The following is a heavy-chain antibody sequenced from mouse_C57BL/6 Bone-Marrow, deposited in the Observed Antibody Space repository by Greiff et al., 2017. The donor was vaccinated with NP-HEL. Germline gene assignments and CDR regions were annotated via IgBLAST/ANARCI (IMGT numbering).Heavy chain of an antibody. Sequence: VQLQQSGTELVKPGASVKLSCKASCYTFTSYWMHWVKQRPGQGLEWIGNINPSNGGTNYNEKFKSKATLTVDKSSSTAYMQLSSLTSEDSAVYYCARRDYYGSSLAWFAYWGQGTLVTVSA. V-gene: IGHV1-53*01. J-gene: IGHJ3*01. CDR3: ARRDYYGSSLAWFAY. CDR2: INPSNGGT. D-gene: IGHD1-1*01. CDR1: CYTFTSYW.